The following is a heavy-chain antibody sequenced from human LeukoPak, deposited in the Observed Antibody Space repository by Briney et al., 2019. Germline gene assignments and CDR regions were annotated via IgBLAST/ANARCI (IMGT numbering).Heavy chain of an antibody. Sequence: SETLSLTCAVSGYSISSGYYCGWIRQPPGKGLEWFGSIYHSGSTYYNPSLKSRVTISVDTSKNQFSLKLSSVTAADTAVYYCARRQTLTTVTTNLYYFDYWGQGTLVTVSS. CDR2: IYHSGST. J-gene: IGHJ4*02. D-gene: IGHD4-11*01. V-gene: IGHV4-38-2*01. CDR3: ARRQTLTTVTTNLYYFDY. CDR1: GYSISSGYY.